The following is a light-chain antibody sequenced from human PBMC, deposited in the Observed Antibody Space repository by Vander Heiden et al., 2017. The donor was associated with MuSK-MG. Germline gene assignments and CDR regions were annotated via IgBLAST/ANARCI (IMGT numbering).Light chain of an antibody. CDR2: EVS. CDR1: SSDVGGYKY. Sequence: QSALTQPASVSGSPGQSITISCTGTSSDVGGYKYVSWYQQYPGKPPKLMIYEVSNRPSGVSNRFSGSKSGNTASLTISGLQAEDEADYYCSSYTTYSTYVFGTGTKVTVL. CDR3: SSYTTYSTYV. J-gene: IGLJ1*01. V-gene: IGLV2-14*01.